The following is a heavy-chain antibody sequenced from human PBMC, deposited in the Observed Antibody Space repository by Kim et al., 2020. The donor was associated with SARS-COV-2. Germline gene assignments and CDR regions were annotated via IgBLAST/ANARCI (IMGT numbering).Heavy chain of an antibody. CDR2: IYYSGST. J-gene: IGHJ4*02. Sequence: SETLSLTCTVSGGSISSGGYYWSWIRQHPGKGLEWIGYIYYSGSTYYNPSLKSRATISVDTSKNQFSLKLSSVTAADTAVYYCARGGPRKHLFDYWGQGTLVTVSS. CDR3: ARGGPRKHLFDY. CDR1: GGSISSGGYY. V-gene: IGHV4-31*03.